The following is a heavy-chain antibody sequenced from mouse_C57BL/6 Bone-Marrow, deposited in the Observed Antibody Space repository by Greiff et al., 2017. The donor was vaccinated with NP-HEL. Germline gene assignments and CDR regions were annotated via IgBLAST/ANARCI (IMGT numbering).Heavy chain of an antibody. J-gene: IGHJ4*01. Sequence: WIAASRNKANDYTTEYSASVKGRLIVSRDTSQSILYLQMNALRAEDTAIYYCARDAYYYGTPYYAMDYWGQGTSVPVSS. CDR3: ARDAYYYGTPYYAMDY. V-gene: IGHV7-1*01. CDR2: SRNKANDYTT. D-gene: IGHD1-1*01.